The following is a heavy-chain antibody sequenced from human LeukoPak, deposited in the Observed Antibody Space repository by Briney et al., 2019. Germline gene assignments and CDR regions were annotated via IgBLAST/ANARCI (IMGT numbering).Heavy chain of an antibody. D-gene: IGHD4/OR15-4a*01. CDR3: ARPQSYGGHPGYFVY. CDR1: GGTYSSYP. V-gene: IGHV1-69*05. J-gene: IGHJ4*02. CDR2: IIPIFGTA. Sequence: SVKVSCKASGGTYSSYPISWVRQAPGQGLEWMGMIIPIFGTANYAQKLQGRVTITTDESTSTAYMELSSLRSEDTAVYYCARPQSYGGHPGYFVYWGQGTLVPVSS.